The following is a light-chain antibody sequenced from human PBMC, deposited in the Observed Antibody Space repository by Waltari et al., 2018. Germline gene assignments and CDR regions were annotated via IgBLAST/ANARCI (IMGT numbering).Light chain of an antibody. CDR1: QSLLERDGEKPH. CDR2: GMS. J-gene: IGKJ5*01. Sequence: DIVMTQTPLSLPVTPGEPASISCRASQSLLERDGEKPHFDWYLQKPGQSPQLLIYGMSYRASGVPDRFSGSGSGTDFTLKISRVEAEDVGVYYCMQRKEVPITFGQGTRLEIK. V-gene: IGKV2-40*01. CDR3: MQRKEVPIT.